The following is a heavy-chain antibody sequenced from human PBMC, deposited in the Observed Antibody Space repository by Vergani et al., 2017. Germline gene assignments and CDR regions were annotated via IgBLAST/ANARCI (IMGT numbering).Heavy chain of an antibody. J-gene: IGHJ6*02. D-gene: IGHD6-13*01. Sequence: QVPLQQWGAGLLKPSETLSLTCAVYGGSSSGYFWSWLRHPPGKGLEWIGEVNHSGSTIYNPSLKSRVTISVDTSKNQFSLKLSSVTAADTAVYYCARGKLVPYYYYYGMDVWGQGTTVTVSS. CDR1: GGSSSGYF. V-gene: IGHV4-34*01. CDR3: ARGKLVPYYYYYGMDV. CDR2: VNHSGST.